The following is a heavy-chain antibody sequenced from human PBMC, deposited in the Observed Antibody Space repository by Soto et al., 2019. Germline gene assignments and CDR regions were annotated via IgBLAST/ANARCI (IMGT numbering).Heavy chain of an antibody. J-gene: IGHJ4*02. V-gene: IGHV2-5*02. CDR2: VYWDDDK. CDR3: ARVLRRYVDY. D-gene: IGHD6-6*01. Sequence: QITLKESGPTLVKPTQTLTLTCSFSGFSLSTSGVAVGWIRQPPGKALEWLALVYWDDDKRYSPSLKSRLTITKDTPNNQLVLTMTNMDPLDTATYYCARVLRRYVDYWGQGARVTVSS. CDR1: GFSLSTSGVA.